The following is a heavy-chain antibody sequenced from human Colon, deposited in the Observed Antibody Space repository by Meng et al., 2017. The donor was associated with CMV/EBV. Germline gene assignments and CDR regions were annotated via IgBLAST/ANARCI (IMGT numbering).Heavy chain of an antibody. Sequence: HVQLVQSGADVKKPVASVKVSCKASGYNFTGYWMHWVRQAPGQGLEWMGRIKPSTGDTNYAQNFQGRVTVTRDTSISTVYMEVNSLTSDDTAVYYCTREGFDYWGQGALVTVSS. V-gene: IGHV1-2*06. CDR3: TREGFDY. CDR2: IKPSTGDT. CDR1: GYNFTGYW. J-gene: IGHJ4*02.